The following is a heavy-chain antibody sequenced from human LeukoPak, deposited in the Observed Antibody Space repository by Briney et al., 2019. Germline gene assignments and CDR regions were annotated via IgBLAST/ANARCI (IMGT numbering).Heavy chain of an antibody. CDR3: ARDRITMVRGVIITLYGMDV. CDR2: IWYDGSNK. CDR1: GFTFSSYG. V-gene: IGHV3-33*01. J-gene: IGHJ6*02. D-gene: IGHD3-10*01. Sequence: PGGSLRLSCAASGFTFSSYGMHWVRQAPGKGLEWVAVIWYDGSNKYYADSVKGRFTISRDNSKNTLYLQMNSLRAEDTAVYYCARDRITMVRGVIITLYGMDVWGQGTTVTVSS.